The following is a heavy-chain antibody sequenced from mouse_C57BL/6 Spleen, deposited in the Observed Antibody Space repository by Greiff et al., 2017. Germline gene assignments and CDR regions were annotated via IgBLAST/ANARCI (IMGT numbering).Heavy chain of an antibody. V-gene: IGHV1-18*01. D-gene: IGHD1-1*01. J-gene: IGHJ1*03. CDR1: GYTFTDYN. CDR3: ARRGVLENDWYFYV. CDR2: INPNNGGT. Sequence: VQLQQSGPELVKPGASVKIPCKASGYTFTDYNMDWVKQSHGTSLEWLGDINPNNGGTIYNQKFKGKAPLTVDKSSSTAYMELRSLTSEDTAVYYCARRGVLENDWYFYVWGTGTTVTVSS.